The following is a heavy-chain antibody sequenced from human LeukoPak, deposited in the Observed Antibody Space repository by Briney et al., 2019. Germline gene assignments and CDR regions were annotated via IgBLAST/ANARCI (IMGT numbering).Heavy chain of an antibody. D-gene: IGHD2-15*01. CDR1: GYTFTSYG. V-gene: IGHV1-18*01. J-gene: IGHJ4*02. CDR2: ISAYNGNT. CDR3: ARVQDIVVVVAAGPGDY. Sequence: ASVKVSCKASGYTFTSYGISWVRQAPGQGLEWMGWISAYNGNTNYAQKLQGRVTMTTDTSTSTAYMELRSLGSDDTAVYYCARVQDIVVVVAAGPGDYWGQGTLVTVSS.